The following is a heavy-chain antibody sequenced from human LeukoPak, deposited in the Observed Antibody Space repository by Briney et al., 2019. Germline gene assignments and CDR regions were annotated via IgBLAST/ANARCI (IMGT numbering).Heavy chain of an antibody. CDR1: GFTFSSYW. D-gene: IGHD6-25*01. J-gene: IGHJ4*02. CDR3: ARGRGSLDY. V-gene: IGHV3-7*04. Sequence: GGSLRLSCAASGFTFSSYWMTWVRQAPGKGLEWMANIKQDGSAKYTLDSVKGRFTISRDNAKNSLYLQMNSLRAEDTAIYYCARGRGSLDYWGQGALVTVSS. CDR2: IKQDGSAK.